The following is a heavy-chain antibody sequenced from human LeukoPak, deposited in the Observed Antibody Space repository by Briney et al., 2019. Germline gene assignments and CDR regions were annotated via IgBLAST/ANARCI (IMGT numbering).Heavy chain of an antibody. Sequence: GGSLRLSCAASGFTFSSYGMHWVRQAPGKGLEWVAFIRYDGSNKYYADSVKGRFTISRDNSKNTLYLQMNSLRAEDTAVYYCAKDRGSGSFTLDYWGQGTLVTVSS. CDR1: GFTFSSYG. CDR3: AKDRGSGSFTLDY. V-gene: IGHV3-30*02. CDR2: IRYDGSNK. J-gene: IGHJ4*02. D-gene: IGHD1-26*01.